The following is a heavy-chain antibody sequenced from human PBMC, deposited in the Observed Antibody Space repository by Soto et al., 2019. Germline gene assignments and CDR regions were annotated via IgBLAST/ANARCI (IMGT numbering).Heavy chain of an antibody. Sequence: ASVKVSCKASGYTFTGYFMHWVRQAPGQGLEWMGWINPYRGGADYAQSFQGRVTMTGDTSISTVYMELSRLRFDDTAVYYCARVIRGAYYNSPLDTWGQGTVVTVSS. J-gene: IGHJ5*02. CDR1: GYTFTGYF. CDR2: INPYRGGA. V-gene: IGHV1-2*02. D-gene: IGHD3-10*01. CDR3: ARVIRGAYYNSPLDT.